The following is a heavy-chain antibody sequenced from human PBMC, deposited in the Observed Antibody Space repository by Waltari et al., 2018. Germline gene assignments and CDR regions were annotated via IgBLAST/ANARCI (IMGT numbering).Heavy chain of an antibody. CDR2: IVPILDMA. D-gene: IGHD1-26*01. Sequence: QVKLVQSEAEVKKPGSSVKVSCKASGGTFSTYTISWVRQAPGQGLEWMGRIVPILDMANYAQKFQGRVTITADKSTSTAYIELNSLRSEDTAIYYCAFAGETTYSGSLDYWGQGTLVTVSS. V-gene: IGHV1-69*02. CDR3: AFAGETTYSGSLDY. CDR1: GGTFSTYT. J-gene: IGHJ4*02.